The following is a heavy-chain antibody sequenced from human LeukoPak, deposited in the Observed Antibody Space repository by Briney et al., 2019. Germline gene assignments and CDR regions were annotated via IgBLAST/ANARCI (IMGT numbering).Heavy chain of an antibody. CDR2: IYYSGST. Sequence: KPSETLSLTCTVSGGSISSYYWSWIRQPPGKGLEWIGYIYYSGSTNYNPSPKSRVTISVDTSKNQFSLKLSSVTAADTAVYYCARLGIVPAARKETYYYYGMDVWGQGTTVTVSS. CDR3: ARLGIVPAARKETYYYYGMDV. J-gene: IGHJ6*02. D-gene: IGHD2-2*01. CDR1: GGSISSYY. V-gene: IGHV4-59*08.